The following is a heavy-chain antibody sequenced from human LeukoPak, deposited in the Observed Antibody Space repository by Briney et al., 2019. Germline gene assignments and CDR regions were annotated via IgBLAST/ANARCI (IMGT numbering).Heavy chain of an antibody. V-gene: IGHV3-21*01. Sequence: GGSLRLSCAASGFTFSSHSMNWVRQAPGKGLEWVSSISSSSSYIYYADSVEGRFTISRDNAKNSLYLQMNSLRAEDTAVYYCASSTGDTAMALDYWGQGTLVTVSS. CDR3: ASSTGDTAMALDY. D-gene: IGHD5-18*01. CDR1: GFTFSSHS. J-gene: IGHJ4*02. CDR2: ISSSSSYI.